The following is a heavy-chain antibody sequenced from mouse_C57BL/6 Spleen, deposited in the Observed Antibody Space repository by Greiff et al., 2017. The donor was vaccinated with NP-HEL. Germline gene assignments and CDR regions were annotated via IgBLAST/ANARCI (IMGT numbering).Heavy chain of an antibody. CDR2: IEPGDGDT. V-gene: IGHV1-80*01. D-gene: IGHD2-1*01. Sequence: VQLQQSFAGRVKPGASVKISCKASGYAFSSYWMNWVKQRPGKGLEWIGQIEPGDGDTNYNGKFKGKATLTADKSSSTAYMQLSSLTSEDSAVYFCARDGNYGDYAMDYWGQGTSVTVSS. CDR1: GYAFSSYW. J-gene: IGHJ4*01. CDR3: ARDGNYGDYAMDY.